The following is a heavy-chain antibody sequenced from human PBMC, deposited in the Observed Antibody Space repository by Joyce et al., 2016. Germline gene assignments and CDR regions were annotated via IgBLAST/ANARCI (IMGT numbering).Heavy chain of an antibody. V-gene: IGHV7-4-1*02. CDR3: ARRYYYASGAEYYFDY. J-gene: IGHJ4*02. CDR2: IDTRTGMT. D-gene: IGHD3-10*01. Sequence: QVQLVQSGSELKKPGASVKVSCKASGYTFTMLSMNWVRQAPGQGLEWMGWIDTRTGMTTYAQGFTGRFVFSLDSSENTAYLQISDLRGDDTAVYFCARRYYYASGAEYYFDYWGQGTLVAVSS. CDR1: GYTFTMLS.